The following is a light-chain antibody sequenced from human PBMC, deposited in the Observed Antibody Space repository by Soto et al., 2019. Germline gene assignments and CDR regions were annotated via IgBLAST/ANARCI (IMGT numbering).Light chain of an antibody. CDR3: CSYTASDIWV. V-gene: IGLV2-11*01. J-gene: IGLJ3*02. CDR1: NSDVGGYNF. Sequence: QSVLTQPRSVSGSPGQSVTISCTGTNSDVGGYNFVSWYQQLPGKAPKLMISAVSQRPSGVPDRFSGSKSGNTASLTISGLQADDEADYLCCSYTASDIWVFGGGTKVTVL. CDR2: AVS.